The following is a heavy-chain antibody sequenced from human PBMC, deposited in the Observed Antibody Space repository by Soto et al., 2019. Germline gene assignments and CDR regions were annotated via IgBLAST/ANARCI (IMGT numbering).Heavy chain of an antibody. D-gene: IGHD3-22*01. V-gene: IGHV3-30-3*01. CDR3: AREGDWPGITTNAFDI. CDR1: GFTFSSYA. CDR2: ISYDGSNK. Sequence: GGSLRLSCAASGFTFSSYAMHWVRQAPGKGLEWVAVISYDGSNKYYADSVKGRFTISRDNSKNTLYLQMNSLRAEDTAVYYCAREGDWPGITTNAFDIWGQGTMVTVSS. J-gene: IGHJ3*02.